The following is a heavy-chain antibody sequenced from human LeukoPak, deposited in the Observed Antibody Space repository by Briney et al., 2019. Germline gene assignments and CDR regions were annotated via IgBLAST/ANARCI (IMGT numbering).Heavy chain of an antibody. D-gene: IGHD6-13*01. CDR3: VRGTYSSSRFDP. J-gene: IGHJ5*02. CDR1: GFTFSDYY. V-gene: IGHV3-11*04. CDR2: ISSSGSTI. Sequence: GGSLRLSCAASGFTFSDYYMSWIRQAPGKGLEWVSYISSSGSTIYYADSVKGRFTIPRDNAKNSLYLQMNSLRAEDTAVYYCVRGTYSSSRFDPWGQGTLVTVSS.